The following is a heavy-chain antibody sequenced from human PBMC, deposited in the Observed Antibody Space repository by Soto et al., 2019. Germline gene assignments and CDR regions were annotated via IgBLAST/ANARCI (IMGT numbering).Heavy chain of an antibody. Sequence: PGGSLRLSCAASGFTFSSYGMHWVRQAPGKGLEWVAVISYDGSNKYYADSVKGRFTISRDNSKNTLYLQMNSLRAEDTAVYYCAKDSLLVVPAATPNWFDPWGQGTLVTVSS. CDR1: GFTFSSYG. V-gene: IGHV3-30*18. D-gene: IGHD2-2*01. CDR2: ISYDGSNK. J-gene: IGHJ5*02. CDR3: AKDSLLVVPAATPNWFDP.